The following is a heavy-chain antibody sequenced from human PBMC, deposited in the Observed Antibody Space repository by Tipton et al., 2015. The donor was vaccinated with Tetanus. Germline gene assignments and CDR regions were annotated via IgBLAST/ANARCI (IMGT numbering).Heavy chain of an antibody. CDR2: INHSGST. CDR3: ARTGYSSGWYANYYYYGMDV. CDR1: GGSFSGYY. V-gene: IGHV4-34*01. D-gene: IGHD6-19*01. J-gene: IGHJ6*02. Sequence: TLSLTCAVYGGSFSGYYWSWIRQPPGKGLEWIGEINHSGSTNYNPSLKSRVTISVDTSKNQFSLKLSSVTAADTAVYYCARTGYSSGWYANYYYYGMDVWGQGP.